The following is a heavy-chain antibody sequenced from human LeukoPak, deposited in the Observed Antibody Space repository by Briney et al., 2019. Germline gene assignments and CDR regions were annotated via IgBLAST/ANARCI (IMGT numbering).Heavy chain of an antibody. Sequence: PGGSLSLSCAASGFTFDSYAMTWVRQAPGKGLEWVSSISGGGGITNYADSVKGRFTISRYNSKYTLFLQMNSLRAEDTAVYYCAKYGVDCSSTSCYPLYYMDVWGKGTTVTVSS. CDR3: AKYGVDCSSTSCYPLYYMDV. D-gene: IGHD2-2*01. V-gene: IGHV3-23*01. J-gene: IGHJ6*03. CDR2: ISGGGGIT. CDR1: GFTFDSYA.